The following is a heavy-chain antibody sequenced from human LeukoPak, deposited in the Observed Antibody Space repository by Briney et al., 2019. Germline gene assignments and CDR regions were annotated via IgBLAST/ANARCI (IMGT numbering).Heavy chain of an antibody. CDR3: SRDRYYYDSSSYRFDC. J-gene: IGHJ4*02. V-gene: IGHV4-4*07. CDR2: IYTSGST. Sequence: KPSETLSLTCSVSGGSISSYYWSWIRQPAGKGLEWIGRIYTSGSTNYNPSLKSRVTMSVDTSKNQFSLKLSSVTAADTAVYYCSRDRYYYDSSSYRFDCWGRGTLVTVSS. CDR1: GGSISSYY. D-gene: IGHD3-22*01.